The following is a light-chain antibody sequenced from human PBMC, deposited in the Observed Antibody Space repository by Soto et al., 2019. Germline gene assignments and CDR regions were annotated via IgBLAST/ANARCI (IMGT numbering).Light chain of an antibody. J-gene: IGKJ2*01. CDR2: WAS. Sequence: DIVMTQSPDSLAVSLGEGATIYCKSSQSVFSTSSNKNFLAWFQQKPGQPPKLLFYWASTRQPGVPDRFSGSGSGIDVTVSISSLQAEDVAVYYGQEYLSFPYTFGRGTTLEIK. CDR3: QEYLSFPYT. CDR1: QSVFSTSSNKNF. V-gene: IGKV4-1*01.